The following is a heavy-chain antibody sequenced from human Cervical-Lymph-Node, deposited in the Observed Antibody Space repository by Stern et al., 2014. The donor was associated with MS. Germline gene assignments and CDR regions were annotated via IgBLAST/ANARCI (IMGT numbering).Heavy chain of an antibody. Sequence: VQLVESGGDLVQPGGSLKLSCAASGFTFSDSAVHWVRQASGKGLEWVGRIRSKANSYATAYATSLKGRFTISRADSENTAYLQMNSLRTEDTAVYYCSTGVDYWGRGTLVTVSS. D-gene: IGHD1-26*01. J-gene: IGHJ4*02. CDR3: STGVDY. CDR1: GFTFSDSA. CDR2: IRSKANSYAT. V-gene: IGHV3-73*01.